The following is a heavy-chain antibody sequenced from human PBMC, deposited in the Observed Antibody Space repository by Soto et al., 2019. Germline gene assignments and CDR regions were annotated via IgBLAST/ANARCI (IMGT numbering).Heavy chain of an antibody. Sequence: ASVKVSCKASGYTFTSYAMHWVRQAPGQRLEWMGWINAGNGNTKYSQKFQGRVTITRDTSASTAYMELSSLRSEDTAVYYCARDEGIAVAGPFDYWGQGTLVTVS. CDR1: GYTFTSYA. J-gene: IGHJ4*02. CDR2: INAGNGNT. CDR3: ARDEGIAVAGPFDY. D-gene: IGHD6-19*01. V-gene: IGHV1-3*01.